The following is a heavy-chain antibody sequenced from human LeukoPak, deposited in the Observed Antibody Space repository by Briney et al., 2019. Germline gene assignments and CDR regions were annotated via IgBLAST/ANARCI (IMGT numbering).Heavy chain of an antibody. CDR3: ARGKLLRYFDWLSYGMDV. CDR2: IKQDGSEK. V-gene: IGHV3-7*03. Sequence: PGGSLRLSCAASGFTFSSYWMSWVRQAPGKGPEWVANIKQDGSEKYYVDSVKGRFTISRDNAKNSLYLQMNSLRAEDTAVYYCARGKLLRYFDWLSYGMDVWGKGTTVTVSS. D-gene: IGHD3-9*01. J-gene: IGHJ6*04. CDR1: GFTFSSYW.